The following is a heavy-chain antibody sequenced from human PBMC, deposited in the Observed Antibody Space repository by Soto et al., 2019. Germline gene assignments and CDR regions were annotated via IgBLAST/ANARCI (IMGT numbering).Heavy chain of an antibody. CDR2: IYHSGST. J-gene: IGHJ5*02. CDR3: VRRITIFHDDPHNWFDP. D-gene: IGHD3-3*01. V-gene: IGHV4-4*02. CDR1: SGSISSSNW. Sequence: SETLSLTCSVSSGSISSSNWWSWVRQPPGKGLEWIGEIYHSGSTNYNPSLKSRVTISVDKSKNQFSLKLSSVTAADTAVYSCVRRITIFHDDPHNWFDPSGQGTLVTVSS.